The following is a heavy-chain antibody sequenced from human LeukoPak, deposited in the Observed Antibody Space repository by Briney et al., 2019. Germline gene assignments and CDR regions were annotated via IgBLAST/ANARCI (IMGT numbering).Heavy chain of an antibody. D-gene: IGHD6-13*01. CDR3: ARGGTRIAAAYDY. V-gene: IGHV3-48*03. J-gene: IGHJ4*02. Sequence: GGSLRLSCAASGFTFSYYEMNWVRQAPGKGLEWVSYISNSGSTIYYADSVKGRFTISRDNAKNSLYLQMNSLRAEDTAVYYCARGGTRIAAAYDYWGQGTLVTVSS. CDR2: ISNSGSTI. CDR1: GFTFSYYE.